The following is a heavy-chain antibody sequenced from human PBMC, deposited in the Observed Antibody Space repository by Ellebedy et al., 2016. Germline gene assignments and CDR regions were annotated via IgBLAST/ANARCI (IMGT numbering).Heavy chain of an antibody. CDR1: GYTFTSYY. D-gene: IGHD2-21*02. V-gene: IGHV1-46*01. J-gene: IGHJ4*02. Sequence: ASVKVSXXASGYTFTSYYMHWVRQPPGQGLEWMGIINPSGGSTSYAQKFQGRVTMTRDTSTSTVYMELSSLRSEETAVYYCARDPDEGRLHIVVVTGPPDYWGQGTLVTVSS. CDR2: INPSGGST. CDR3: ARDPDEGRLHIVVVTGPPDY.